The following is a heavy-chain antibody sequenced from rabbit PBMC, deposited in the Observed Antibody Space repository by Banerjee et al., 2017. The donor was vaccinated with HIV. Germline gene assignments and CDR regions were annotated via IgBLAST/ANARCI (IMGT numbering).Heavy chain of an antibody. Sequence: QSLEESGGGLVKPGTSLTLTCKASGFSFNSGDDMCWVRQAPGKGLEWIACINIVTGKSVYASWAKGRFPISKTSSTTVTLQMTSLTAADTATYFCASDIYGYGVFSLWGQGTLVTVS. D-gene: IGHD3-1*01. J-gene: IGHJ3*01. CDR1: GFSFNSGDD. CDR3: ASDIYGYGVFSL. V-gene: IGHV1S40*01. CDR2: INIVTGKS.